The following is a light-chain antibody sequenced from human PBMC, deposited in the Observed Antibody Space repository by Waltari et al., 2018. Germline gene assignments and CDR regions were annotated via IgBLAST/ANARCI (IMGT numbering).Light chain of an antibody. CDR3: SSYTTSSAPGV. CDR1: VRSVGASCF. Sequence: QSALTQPASVSGSPGQSIPISCSGTVRSVGASCFCSWYQQHPGKSPHLIIYEVSNRPSGISNRFSASKSGNTASLTISGLQAEDEADYYCSSYTTSSAPGVFGTGTRVTVL. J-gene: IGLJ1*01. CDR2: EVS. V-gene: IGLV2-14*01.